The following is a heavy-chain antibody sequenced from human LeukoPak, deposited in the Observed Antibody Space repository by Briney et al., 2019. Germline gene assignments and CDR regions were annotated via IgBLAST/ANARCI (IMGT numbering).Heavy chain of an antibody. Sequence: GGSLRLSCADSGFTFSSYAMSWVRQAPGKGLEWVSAISGSGGSTYYADSVKGRFTISRDNSKNTLYLQMNSLRAEDTAVYYCAKSEVFGVVINLDAFDIWGQGTMVTVSS. J-gene: IGHJ3*02. D-gene: IGHD3-3*01. CDR1: GFTFSSYA. CDR3: AKSEVFGVVINLDAFDI. CDR2: ISGSGGST. V-gene: IGHV3-23*01.